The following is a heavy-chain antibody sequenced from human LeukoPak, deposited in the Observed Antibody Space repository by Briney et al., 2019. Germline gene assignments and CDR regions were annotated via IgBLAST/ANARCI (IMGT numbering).Heavy chain of an antibody. V-gene: IGHV1-2*04. J-gene: IGHJ5*02. CDR3: ARARISGSLNWFDP. D-gene: IGHD1-26*01. CDR1: GYTFTGYY. CDR2: INPNSGGT. Sequence: ASVKVSCKASGYTFTGYYMHWVRQAPGQGLEWMGWINPNSGGTNYAQKFQGWVTMTRDTSISTAYMELSRLRSDDTAVYYCARARISGSLNWFDPWGQGTLVTVSS.